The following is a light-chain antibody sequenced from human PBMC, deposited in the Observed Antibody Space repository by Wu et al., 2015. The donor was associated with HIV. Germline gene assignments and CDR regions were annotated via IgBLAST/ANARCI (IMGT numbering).Light chain of an antibody. CDR1: QSVSSSY. CDR2: GAS. J-gene: IGKJ2*01. Sequence: EIVLTQSPGTLSLSPGERATLSCRASQSVSSSYLAWYQQKPGQAPRLLIYGASSRATGIPDRFSGSGSGTDFTLTISRLEPEDFAVYYCQQYGSSYTFGLGAK. V-gene: IGKV3-20*01. CDR3: QQYGSSYT.